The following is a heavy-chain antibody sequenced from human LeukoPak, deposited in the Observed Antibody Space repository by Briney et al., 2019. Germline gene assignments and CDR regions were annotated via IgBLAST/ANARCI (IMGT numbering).Heavy chain of an antibody. CDR1: GGSFSGYY. D-gene: IGHD3-9*01. J-gene: IGHJ4*02. V-gene: IGHV4-34*01. CDR2: INHSGST. CDR3: ARSLTGYYMVVGPFDY. Sequence: PPETLSLTCAVYGGSFSGYYWSWIRQPPGKGLEWIGEINHSGSTNYNPSLKSRVTISVDTSKNQFSLKLSSVTAADTAVYYCARSLTGYYMVVGPFDYWGQGTLVTVSS.